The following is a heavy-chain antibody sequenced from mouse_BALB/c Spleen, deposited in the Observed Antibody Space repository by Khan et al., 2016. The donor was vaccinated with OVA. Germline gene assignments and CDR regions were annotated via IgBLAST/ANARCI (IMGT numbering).Heavy chain of an antibody. CDR3: ARRTTGYALDY. CDR1: GYSFTSHT. CDR2: INPRSGYT. V-gene: IGHV1-4*01. Sequence: QVQLQQSGAELARPGASVKMSCKASGYSFTSHTMHWVKQRPGQGLEWIGYINPRSGYTNYNQKFNDKATLTADKSSSTAYMQLSSLTSEDSAVYYCARRTTGYALDYWGKGTSVTVSS. D-gene: IGHD2-14*01. J-gene: IGHJ4*01.